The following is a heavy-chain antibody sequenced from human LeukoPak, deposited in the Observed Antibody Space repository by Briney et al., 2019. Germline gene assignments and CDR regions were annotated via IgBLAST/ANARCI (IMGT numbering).Heavy chain of an antibody. CDR1: GFTFSSYA. D-gene: IGHD1-14*01. J-gene: IGHJ5*02. CDR2: IGGSGGST. CDR3: AKGKVHRGGGPES. V-gene: IGHV3-23*01. Sequence: GGSLRLSCAASGFTFSSYAMSWVRQAPGKGLEWVSSIGGSGGSTYYADSVKGRFTISRDNSNNTLYLQVNSLRAEDTAVYYCAKGKVHRGGGPESWGRGTRLPAPS.